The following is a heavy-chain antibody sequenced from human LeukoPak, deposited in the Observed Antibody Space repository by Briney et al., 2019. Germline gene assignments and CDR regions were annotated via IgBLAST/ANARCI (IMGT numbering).Heavy chain of an antibody. Sequence: PGGSLRLSCAASVFSFSGYWMSSVRQAPGKGLEWVANIKHDGSEKYYVDSVKGRFTISRDNTKNSLYLQMNSLRAEDTAVYYCARGRFRYFDYWGQGTLVTVSS. D-gene: IGHD3-3*01. CDR3: ARGRFRYFDY. CDR2: IKHDGSEK. CDR1: VFSFSGYW. J-gene: IGHJ4*02. V-gene: IGHV3-7*04.